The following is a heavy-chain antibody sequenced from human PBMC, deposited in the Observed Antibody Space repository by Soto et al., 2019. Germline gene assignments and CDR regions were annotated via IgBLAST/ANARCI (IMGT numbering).Heavy chain of an antibody. CDR1: GYSFTSYW. Sequence: GESLKISCKGSGYSFTSYWIGWVRQMPGKGLEWMGIIYPGDSDTRYSPSFQGQVTISADKSISTAYLQWSSLKASDTGMYYCARPRITMVRGEHNYYFDYWGQGTLVTISS. J-gene: IGHJ4*02. D-gene: IGHD3-10*01. CDR3: ARPRITMVRGEHNYYFDY. V-gene: IGHV5-51*01. CDR2: IYPGDSDT.